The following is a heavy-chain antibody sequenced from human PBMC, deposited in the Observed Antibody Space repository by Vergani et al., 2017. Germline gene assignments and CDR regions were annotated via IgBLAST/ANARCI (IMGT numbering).Heavy chain of an antibody. CDR3: AGGNWYFDL. Sequence: EVQLVEPGGGLVQPGGSLKISCAAPGFTFSGYAMHWVRQASGKGLEWVGRIRSKANSYATAYAASVKGRFTISRDDSKNTAYLQMNSLKTEDTAVYYCAGGNWYFDLWGRGTLVTVSS. D-gene: IGHD3-16*01. J-gene: IGHJ2*01. V-gene: IGHV3-73*01. CDR1: GFTFSGYA. CDR2: IRSKANSYAT.